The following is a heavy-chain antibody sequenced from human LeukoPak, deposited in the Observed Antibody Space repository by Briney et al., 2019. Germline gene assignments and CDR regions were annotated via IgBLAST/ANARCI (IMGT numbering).Heavy chain of an antibody. Sequence: GGSLRLSCAASGFTFSSYWMHWVRQAPGKGLAWVSRINSDGSSTSYADSVKGRFTISRGNAKNTLYLQMNSLRAEDTAVYYCARPTTRRNDLDYWGQGILVAVSS. V-gene: IGHV3-74*01. J-gene: IGHJ4*02. D-gene: IGHD1-1*01. CDR3: ARPTTRRNDLDY. CDR2: INSDGSST. CDR1: GFTFSSYW.